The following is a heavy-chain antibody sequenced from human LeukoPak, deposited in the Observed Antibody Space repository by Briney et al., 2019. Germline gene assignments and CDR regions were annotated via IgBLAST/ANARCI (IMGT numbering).Heavy chain of an antibody. J-gene: IGHJ2*01. CDR1: GGSISSGDFY. Sequence: SETLSLTCTVSGGSISSGDFYWTWIRQHPGKGLEWIGYIYYSGSTYYNPSLKSRITISIDTSESLFSLDLSSVTAADTAVYYCARRTSEAPGWFFDLWGRGTLVTVSS. V-gene: IGHV4-31*03. CDR3: ARRTSEAPGWFFDL. CDR2: IYYSGST.